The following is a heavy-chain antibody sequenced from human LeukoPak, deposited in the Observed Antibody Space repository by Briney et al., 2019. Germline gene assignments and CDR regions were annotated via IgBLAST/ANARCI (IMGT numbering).Heavy chain of an antibody. D-gene: IGHD6-6*01. J-gene: IGHJ4*02. V-gene: IGHV4-59*01. CDR1: GGSISSYY. CDR2: IYYSGST. Sequence: SETLSLTCTVSGGSISSYYWSWIRQPPGKGLEWIGYIYYSGSTNYNPSLKSRVTISVDTSKNQFSLKLSSVTAADTAVYYCARGLAARTLIYFDYWGQGTLVTVSS. CDR3: ARGLAARTLIYFDY.